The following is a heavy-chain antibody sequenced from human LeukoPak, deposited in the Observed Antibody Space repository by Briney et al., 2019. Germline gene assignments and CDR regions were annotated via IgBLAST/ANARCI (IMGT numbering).Heavy chain of an antibody. D-gene: IGHD3-10*01. CDR1: GGTFSSYA. V-gene: IGHV1-69*06. CDR3: ATYSGSYYGAGYYYMDV. J-gene: IGHJ6*03. CDR2: IIPIFGTA. Sequence: ASVKVSCKASGGTFSSYAISWVRQAPGQGLEWMGGIIPIFGTANYAQKFQGRVTITADKSTSTAYMELSSLRSEDTAVYYCATYSGSYYGAGYYYMDVWGKGTTVTVSS.